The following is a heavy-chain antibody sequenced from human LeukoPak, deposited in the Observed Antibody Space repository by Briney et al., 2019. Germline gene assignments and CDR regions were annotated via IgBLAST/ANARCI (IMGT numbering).Heavy chain of an antibody. D-gene: IGHD3-22*01. J-gene: IGHJ4*02. CDR2: IRYDGSNK. CDR1: GFTFSSYG. Sequence: GGSLRLSCAASGFTFSSYGMHWVRQAPGKGLEWVAFIRYDGSNKYYADSVKGRFTISRDNSKNTLYVQMNSLRAEDTAVYYCAKGHLSSSEYYDSSGLRYWGQGTLVTVSS. CDR3: AKGHLSSSEYYDSSGLRY. V-gene: IGHV3-30*02.